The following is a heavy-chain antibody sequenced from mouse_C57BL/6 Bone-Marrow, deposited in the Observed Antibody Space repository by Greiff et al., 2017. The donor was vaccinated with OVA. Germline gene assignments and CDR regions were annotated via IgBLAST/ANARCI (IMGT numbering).Heavy chain of an antibody. CDR1: GYTFTDYN. J-gene: IGHJ1*03. Sequence: EVQLQQSGPELVKPGASVKIPCKASGYTFTDYNMDWVKQSHGKSLEWIGDINPNNGGTIYNQKFKGKATLTVDKSSSTAYMELRSLTSEDTAVYYCARWGFAYYGSSPHWYFDVWGTGTTVTVSS. CDR2: INPNNGGT. CDR3: ARWGFAYYGSSPHWYFDV. D-gene: IGHD1-1*01. V-gene: IGHV1-18*01.